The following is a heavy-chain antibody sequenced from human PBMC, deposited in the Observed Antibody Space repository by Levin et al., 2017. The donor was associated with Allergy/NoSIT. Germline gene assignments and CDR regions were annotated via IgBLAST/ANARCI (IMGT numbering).Heavy chain of an antibody. CDR3: AHSRSGTRPPLHELLWFGELLLMGAFDI. J-gene: IGHJ3*02. Sequence: QTLSLTCTFSGFSLSTSGVGVGWIRQPPGKALEWLALIYWDDDKRYSPSLKSRLTITKDTSKNQVVLTMTNMDPVDTATYYCAHSRSGTRPPLHELLWFGELLLMGAFDIWGQGTMVTVSS. V-gene: IGHV2-5*02. CDR2: IYWDDDK. CDR1: GFSLSTSGVG. D-gene: IGHD3-10*01.